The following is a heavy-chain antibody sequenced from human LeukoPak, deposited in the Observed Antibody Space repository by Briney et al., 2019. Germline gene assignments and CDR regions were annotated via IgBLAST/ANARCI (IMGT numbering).Heavy chain of an antibody. Sequence: QTGGSLRLSCVASGFTFGNYWMSWVRQAPGKGLEFVGNIEDDGDQKNYVDSVRGRFTISRDNVKNSLYLQMNSLRVEDTAVYYCARDIIRGQSDFDYWGQGDLVTVSS. J-gene: IGHJ4*02. D-gene: IGHD6-25*01. CDR2: IEDDGDQK. CDR3: ARDIIRGQSDFDY. V-gene: IGHV3-7*01. CDR1: GFTFGNYW.